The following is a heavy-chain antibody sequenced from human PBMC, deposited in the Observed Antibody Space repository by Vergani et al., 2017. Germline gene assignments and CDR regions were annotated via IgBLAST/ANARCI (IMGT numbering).Heavy chain of an antibody. Sequence: QVQLVQSGAEVKKPGSSVKVSCKAPGGTFSSYTISWVRQAPGQGLEWMGRIIPILGIANYAQKFQGRVTITADKSTSTAYMELSSLRSEDTAVYYCARVRSVPAAMWGWFDPWGQGTLVTVSS. CDR3: ARVRSVPAAMWGWFDP. CDR2: IIPILGIA. D-gene: IGHD2-2*01. CDR1: GGTFSSYT. V-gene: IGHV1-69*02. J-gene: IGHJ5*02.